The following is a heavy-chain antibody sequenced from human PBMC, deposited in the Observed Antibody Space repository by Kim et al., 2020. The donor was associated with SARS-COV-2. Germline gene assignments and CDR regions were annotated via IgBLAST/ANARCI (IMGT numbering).Heavy chain of an antibody. V-gene: IGHV3-23*01. CDR3: AKCLVRWRVVVVTSPRVDFDL. D-gene: IGHD3-22*01. J-gene: IGHJ2*01. Sequence: GGSLRLSCAASGFTFSSYAMSWVRQAPGKGLEWVSAISGSGGSTYYADSVKGRFTISRDNSKNTLYLQMNSLRAEDTAVYYCAKCLVRWRVVVVTSPRVDFDLWGRGTLVTVSS. CDR2: ISGSGGST. CDR1: GFTFSSYA.